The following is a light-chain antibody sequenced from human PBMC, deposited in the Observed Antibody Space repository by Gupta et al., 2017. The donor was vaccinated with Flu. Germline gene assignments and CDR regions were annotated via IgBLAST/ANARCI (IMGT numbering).Light chain of an antibody. CDR1: SSNIADNT. Sequence: QSVLTQPPSASGTPGQRVTISCSGSSSNIADNTVNWYQQLPETAPKVLIHSNNKRPSGVPDRFSGSKSGASASLAISGLQSEDEADYYCAAWDDSLDGPVFGGGTKLTVL. CDR3: AAWDDSLDGPV. V-gene: IGLV1-44*01. J-gene: IGLJ3*02. CDR2: SNN.